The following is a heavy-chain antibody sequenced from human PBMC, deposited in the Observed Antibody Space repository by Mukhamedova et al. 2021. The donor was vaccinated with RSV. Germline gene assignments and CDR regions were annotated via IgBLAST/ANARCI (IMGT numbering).Heavy chain of an antibody. J-gene: IGHJ4*02. Sequence: VKGRFTISRDNAKNTLYLEMNSLTAEDTAVYFCARDRLYYDGSGQWAHSFDYWGQGTLVTVSS. V-gene: IGHV3-74*01. CDR3: ARDRLYYDGSGQWAHSFDY. D-gene: IGHD3-22*01.